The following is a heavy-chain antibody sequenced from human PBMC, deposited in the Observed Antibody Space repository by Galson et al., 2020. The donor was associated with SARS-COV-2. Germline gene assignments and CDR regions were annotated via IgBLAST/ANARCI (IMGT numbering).Heavy chain of an antibody. J-gene: IGHJ4*02. CDR1: GFTFDDYA. CDR3: AKDMASEPRGYSYQGFDY. V-gene: IGHV3-9*01. D-gene: IGHD5-18*01. Sequence: TGGSLRLSCAASGFTFDDYAMHWVRQAPGKGLEWVSGISWNSGSIGYADSVKGRFTISRDNAKNSLYLQMNSLRAEDTALYYCAKDMASEPRGYSYQGFDYWGQGTLVTVSS. CDR2: ISWNSGSI.